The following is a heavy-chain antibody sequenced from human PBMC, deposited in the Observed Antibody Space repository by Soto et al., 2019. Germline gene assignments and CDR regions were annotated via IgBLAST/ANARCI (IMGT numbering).Heavy chain of an antibody. CDR1: RFTFSNYA. J-gene: IGHJ6*02. D-gene: IGHD2-2*01. CDR3: ARSPGYCSTTRCYGRDFAMDV. CDR2: ISFDGSTK. V-gene: IGHV3-30-3*01. Sequence: QVQLVEFGGGVVQPGRSLRLSCAASRFTFSNYAMHWVRQARGKGLQWVALISFDGSTKYYADSVKGRFTISRDNSKNTLYLQMNSLRAEDTAVYYCARSPGYCSTTRCYGRDFAMDVWGQGTTVTVSS.